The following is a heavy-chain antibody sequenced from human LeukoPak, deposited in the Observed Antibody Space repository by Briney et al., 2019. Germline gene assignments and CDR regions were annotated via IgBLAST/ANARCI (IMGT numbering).Heavy chain of an antibody. V-gene: IGHV3-21*04. Sequence: GGSLRLSCAASGFTFSSYSMNWVRQAPGKGLEWVSSISSSSSYIYYADSVKGRFTISRDNAKNSLYLQMNSLRAEDTALYYCAKGDLWIQLWATFDYWGQGTLVTVSS. D-gene: IGHD5-18*01. CDR3: AKGDLWIQLWATFDY. CDR1: GFTFSSYS. J-gene: IGHJ4*02. CDR2: ISSSSSYI.